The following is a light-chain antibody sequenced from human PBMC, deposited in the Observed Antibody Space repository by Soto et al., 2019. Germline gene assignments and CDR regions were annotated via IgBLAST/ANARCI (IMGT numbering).Light chain of an antibody. Sequence: DIQMTQSPSSVSASVGDRVTITCRASQSIDTYLNWYQQKPGKAPKVMIYGTSTLQTGVASRFSGGGSGTDFKLTISSLQVEDSAIYNCQDSYTKCTFGPGTKVDIK. CDR2: GTS. CDR1: QSIDTY. V-gene: IGKV1-39*01. CDR3: QDSYTKCT. J-gene: IGKJ3*01.